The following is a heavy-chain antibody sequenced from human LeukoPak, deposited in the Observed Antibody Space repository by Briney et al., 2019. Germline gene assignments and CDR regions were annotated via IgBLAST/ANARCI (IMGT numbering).Heavy chain of an antibody. CDR2: INPNSGGT. J-gene: IGHJ4*02. V-gene: IGHV1-2*02. CDR3: ARPKDYGDYVPLY. Sequence: ASVKVSFKASGYTFTVYYMHWVRQAPGQGLEWMGWINPNSGGTNYAQKFQGRVTMTRDTSISTAYMELSRLRSDDTAVYYCARPKDYGDYVPLYWGQGTLVTVSS. D-gene: IGHD4-17*01. CDR1: GYTFTVYY.